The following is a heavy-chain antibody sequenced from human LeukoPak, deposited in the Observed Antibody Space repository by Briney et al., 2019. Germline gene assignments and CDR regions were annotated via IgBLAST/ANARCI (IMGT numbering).Heavy chain of an antibody. CDR3: AKDRYCSSTNCPYDY. Sequence: GGSLRLSCAASGFTPSDFTMKWVRQAPGKGREWGSGISVSDDSTYYADSVKGRFTMSRDNSNNMLYLQMNSLRAEDTAVYYCAKDRYCSSTNCPYDYWGQGTLVTVSS. CDR1: GFTPSDFT. J-gene: IGHJ4*02. D-gene: IGHD2-2*01. V-gene: IGHV3-23*01. CDR2: ISVSDDST.